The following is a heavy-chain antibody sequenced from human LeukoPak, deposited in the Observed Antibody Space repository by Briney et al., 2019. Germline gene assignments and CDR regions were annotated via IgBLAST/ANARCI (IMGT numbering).Heavy chain of an antibody. CDR3: ARVEYCGSDCPRGDFDY. CDR2: ISAYNGNT. Sequence: ASVKVSCKASGYTFTSYGISWVRQAPGQGLEWMGWISAYNGNTNYAQKLQGRVTMTTDTSTSTAYMELRSLRSDDTAVYYCARVEYCGSDCPRGDFDYWGQGTLVTVSS. V-gene: IGHV1-18*01. J-gene: IGHJ4*02. D-gene: IGHD2-21*01. CDR1: GYTFTSYG.